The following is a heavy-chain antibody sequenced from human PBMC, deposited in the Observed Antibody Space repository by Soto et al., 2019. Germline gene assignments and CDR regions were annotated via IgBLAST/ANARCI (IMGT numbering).Heavy chain of an antibody. V-gene: IGHV4-31*03. Sequence: QMQLQESGPGLVKPSQTLSLICSVSGGSISRPGYYWAWIRQHPARGLEWIGSISYSGNYNHNPSRPSRIILSVDPSQNCFSLWLNSVTAADTAVYYCARLRRDGSGDTDLRGQGARVTVSS. D-gene: IGHD2-21*01. CDR3: ARLRRDGSGDTDL. J-gene: IGHJ5*02. CDR2: ISYSGNY. CDR1: GGSISRPGYY.